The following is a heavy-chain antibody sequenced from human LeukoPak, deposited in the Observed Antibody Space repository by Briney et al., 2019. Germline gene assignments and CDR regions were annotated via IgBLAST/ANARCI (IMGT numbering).Heavy chain of an antibody. CDR1: GFTFSTYA. CDR3: AREILTGYAFDI. CDR2: ISYDGTNK. D-gene: IGHD7-27*01. Sequence: PGGSLRPSCAASGFTFSTYAMHWVRQAPGKGLEWVAFISYDGTNKYCADSVKGRFTISRDNSKNTLYLQMNSLRAEDTALYYCAREILTGYAFDIWGQGTMVTVSS. J-gene: IGHJ3*02. V-gene: IGHV3-30-3*01.